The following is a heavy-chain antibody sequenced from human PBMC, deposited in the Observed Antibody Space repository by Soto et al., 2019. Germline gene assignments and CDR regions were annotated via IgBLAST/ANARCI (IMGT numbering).Heavy chain of an antibody. D-gene: IGHD6-6*01. CDR2: IYYSGST. V-gene: IGHV4-59*02. Sequence: LSLTCTVSGGSVSSYYWSWIRQPPGKGLEWIGYIYYSGSTNRNPSLKSRVTISVDTSKNQFSLKLSSVTAADTAVYYCARVHLSSSGPYFDYWGQGTLVTVSS. CDR1: GGSVSSYY. J-gene: IGHJ4*02. CDR3: ARVHLSSSGPYFDY.